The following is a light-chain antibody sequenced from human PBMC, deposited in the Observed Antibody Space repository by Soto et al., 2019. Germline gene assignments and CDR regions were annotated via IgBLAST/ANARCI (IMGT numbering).Light chain of an antibody. V-gene: IGKV3-20*01. CDR1: QSIDSIS. Sequence: EIVLTQSPGTLSLFPGERATLSCRASQSIDSISLAWYQHKPGQAPRLLIYGASSRSTAIPDRFSGSGSGTDFTLTISRLEPEDFAVYHCQHYDSSLSTFGGGTKVEIK. J-gene: IGKJ4*01. CDR3: QHYDSSLST. CDR2: GAS.